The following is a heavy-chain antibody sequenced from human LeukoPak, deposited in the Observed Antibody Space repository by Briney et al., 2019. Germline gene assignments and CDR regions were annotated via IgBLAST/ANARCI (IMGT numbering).Heavy chain of an antibody. CDR1: GFTFSSYD. J-gene: IGHJ4*02. CDR3: SRVGSSGWPNYFDS. V-gene: IGHV3-13*04. CDR2: IGTSGDT. Sequence: AGGSLRLSFAASGFTFSSYDMHWVRQATGKGLEWVSVIGTSGDTYYAGSVKGRFTISRENAKNSLYLQMNSLTAGDTAVYFCSRVGSSGWPNYFDSWGQGTLVTVSS. D-gene: IGHD6-19*01.